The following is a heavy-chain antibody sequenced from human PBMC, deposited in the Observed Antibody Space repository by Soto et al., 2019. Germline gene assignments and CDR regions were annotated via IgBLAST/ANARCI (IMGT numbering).Heavy chain of an antibody. J-gene: IGHJ6*02. CDR3: ANSRGGTFLGYHGMDI. CDR1: GGTFSSRA. CDR2: IIPVFGRV. Sequence: QVQLVQSGPEVKKTGTSVKVSCKASGGTFSSRAISWVRQAPGQGLEWMGGIIPVFGRVNYAEKFQDRVTINEEASTGTGYMELSSLRSEDTALYYCANSRGGTFLGYHGMDIWGQGTTVSVSS. V-gene: IGHV1-69*01. D-gene: IGHD3-16*01.